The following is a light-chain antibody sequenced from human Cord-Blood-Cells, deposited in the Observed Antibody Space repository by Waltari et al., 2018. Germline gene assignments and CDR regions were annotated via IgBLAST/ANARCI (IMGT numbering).Light chain of an antibody. V-gene: IGLV2-14*01. CDR2: DVS. CDR1: RSDVGGYNY. J-gene: IGLJ2*01. CDR3: SSYTSSSTLVV. Sequence: QSALTQPASVSGSPGQSITISCTGTRSDVGGYNYVSWYQQHPGKAPRLMIYDVSNRPSGVSNRFSGCKSGNTASLTISGLQAEDEADYYCSSYTSSSTLVVFGGGTKLTVL.